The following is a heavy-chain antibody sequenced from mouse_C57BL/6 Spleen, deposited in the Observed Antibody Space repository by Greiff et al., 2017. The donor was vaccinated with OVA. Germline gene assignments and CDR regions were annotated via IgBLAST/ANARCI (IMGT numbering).Heavy chain of an antibody. D-gene: IGHD1-1*01. CDR3: AREGYYGSSSFDW. J-gene: IGHJ2*01. Sequence: VQLQQPGAELVRPGSSVKLSCKASGYTFTSYWMHWVKQRPIQGLEWIGNIDPSDSETHYNQKFKDKATLTVDKSSSTAYMQLSSLTSEDSAVYYCAREGYYGSSSFDWWGQGTTLTVSS. V-gene: IGHV1-52*01. CDR1: GYTFTSYW. CDR2: IDPSDSET.